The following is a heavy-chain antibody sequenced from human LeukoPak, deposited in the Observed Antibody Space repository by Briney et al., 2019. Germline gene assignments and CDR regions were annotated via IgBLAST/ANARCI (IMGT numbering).Heavy chain of an antibody. CDR2: INGDASSI. CDR3: ARVWDKADY. Sequence: PGGSLRLSCAASGFTFSSYAMSWVRQAPGKGLVWVSRINGDASSISYADSVKGRFTISRDNAKNTLYLQMNSLRVEDTAVYYCARVWDKADYWGQGTLVTVSS. V-gene: IGHV3-74*01. D-gene: IGHD1-26*01. CDR1: GFTFSSYA. J-gene: IGHJ4*02.